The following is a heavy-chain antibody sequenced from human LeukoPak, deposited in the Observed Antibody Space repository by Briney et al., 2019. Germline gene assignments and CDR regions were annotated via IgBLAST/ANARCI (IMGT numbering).Heavy chain of an antibody. J-gene: IGHJ4*02. CDR1: GFTFNSYA. CDR3: AKRVHYDSSAAYFDY. D-gene: IGHD3-22*01. CDR2: IYSGGST. V-gene: IGHV3-23*01. Sequence: GGSLRLSCAACGFTFNSYAMSWVRQAPGKGLEWVSVIYSGGSTYYADSVKGRFTISRDNSKNTLYLQMNSLRAEDTAEYYCAKRVHYDSSAAYFDYWGQGTLVTVSS.